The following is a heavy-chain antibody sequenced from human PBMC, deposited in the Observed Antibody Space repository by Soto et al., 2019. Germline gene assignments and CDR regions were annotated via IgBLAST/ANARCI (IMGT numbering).Heavy chain of an antibody. CDR1: GFTFSSYA. CDR3: ARDKAPDYGGNSPPYY. J-gene: IGHJ4*02. CDR2: ISYDGSNK. Sequence: QVQLVESGGGVVQPGRSLRLSCAASGFTFSSYAMHWVRQAPGKGLEWVAVISYDGSNKYYADSVKGRFTISRDNSKNTPYLQMNSLRAEDTAVYYCARDKAPDYGGNSPPYYWGQGTLVTVSS. V-gene: IGHV3-30-3*01. D-gene: IGHD4-17*01.